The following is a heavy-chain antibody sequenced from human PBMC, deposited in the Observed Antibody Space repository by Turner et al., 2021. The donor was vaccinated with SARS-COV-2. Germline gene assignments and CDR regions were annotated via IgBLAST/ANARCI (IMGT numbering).Heavy chain of an antibody. J-gene: IGHJ4*02. CDR2: MNQDRSEK. Sequence: EVQLVESGGGLVQPGGSLSLSCAASGFTFSSYWMSWVRQAPGKGLEWVANMNQDRSEKYYVDSVKGRFTISRDNAKNSLYLQMNSLRAEDTALYYCARAVAGLLFDYWGQGTLVTVSS. CDR3: ARAVAGLLFDY. V-gene: IGHV3-7*04. CDR1: GFTFSSYW. D-gene: IGHD6-19*01.